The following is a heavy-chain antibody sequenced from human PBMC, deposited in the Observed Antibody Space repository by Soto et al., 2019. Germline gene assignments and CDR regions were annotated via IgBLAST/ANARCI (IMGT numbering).Heavy chain of an antibody. D-gene: IGHD3-16*01. CDR1: GGSFSIYG. CDR2: ISSSSKNV. V-gene: IGHV3-48*01. CDR3: ARDVIGHDNYETIGYYFDH. J-gene: IGHJ4*02. Sequence: WGLLRHPYTVAGGSFSIYGMNWVRQDPGKGLEWVSYISSSSKNVYYADSVKGRFTISRDNAKNSLYLQMNSLTVEDTAVYYCARDVIGHDNYETIGYYFDHWGPGTLVTVSS.